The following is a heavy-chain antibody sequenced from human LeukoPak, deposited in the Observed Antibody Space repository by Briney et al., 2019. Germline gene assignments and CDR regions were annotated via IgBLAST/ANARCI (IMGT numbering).Heavy chain of an antibody. CDR3: ARRSRSGWFAFDI. V-gene: IGHV5-51*01. Sequence: GESLKISCKGSGYSFTSYWICWVRQMPGKGLEWMVVIYPGDSDTRYSPSFQGQVTISADKSTNTAYLQWSSLKASGTAMYYCARRSRSGWFAFDIWGQGTMVTVSS. CDR1: GYSFTSYW. D-gene: IGHD6-19*01. J-gene: IGHJ3*02. CDR2: IYPGDSDT.